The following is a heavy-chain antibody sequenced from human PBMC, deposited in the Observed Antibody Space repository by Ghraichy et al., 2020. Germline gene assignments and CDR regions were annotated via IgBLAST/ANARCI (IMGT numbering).Heavy chain of an antibody. J-gene: IGHJ4*02. Sequence: GGSLRLSCAASGFTFSSYGMHWVRQAPGKGLEWVAVIWYDGSNKYYADSVKGRFTISRDNSKNTLYLQMNSLRAEDTAVYYCARGETAVADPSFDYWGQGTLVTVSS. CDR1: GFTFSSYG. CDR2: IWYDGSNK. D-gene: IGHD6-19*01. V-gene: IGHV3-33*01. CDR3: ARGETAVADPSFDY.